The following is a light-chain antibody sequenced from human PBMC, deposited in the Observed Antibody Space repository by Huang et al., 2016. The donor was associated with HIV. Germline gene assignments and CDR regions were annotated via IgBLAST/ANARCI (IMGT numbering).Light chain of an antibody. CDR3: QQSHSVPRT. J-gene: IGKJ1*01. Sequence: DIQMTKSPSSLSASVGDGVTITCRASQTGSSHLNWYQQKPGKAPKLLIYDASSFQSGVSSRFSGSGSGTDFTLTITTLLPEDVATYYCQQSHSVPRTFGQGTKVEIK. CDR2: DAS. CDR1: QTGSSH. V-gene: IGKV1-39*01.